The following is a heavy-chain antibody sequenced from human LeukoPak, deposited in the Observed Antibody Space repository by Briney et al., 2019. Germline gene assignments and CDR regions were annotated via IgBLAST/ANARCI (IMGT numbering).Heavy chain of an antibody. V-gene: IGHV3-33*01. CDR1: GFTFSNYG. CDR2: IWNDGSNE. CDR3: ARVTGSSWYIDY. J-gene: IGHJ4*02. Sequence: GRSLRLSCAASGFTFSNYGMHWVRQAPGKGLEWVAVIWNDGSNEYYADSVKGRFTISRDNSKNTLYLQMNSLRVEDTAVYFCARVTGSSWYIDYWGLGTLVTVSS. D-gene: IGHD6-13*01.